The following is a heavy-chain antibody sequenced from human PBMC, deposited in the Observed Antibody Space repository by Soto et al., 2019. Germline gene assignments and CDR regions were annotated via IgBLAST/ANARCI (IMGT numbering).Heavy chain of an antibody. CDR1: GGTFSSYA. J-gene: IGHJ6*02. Sequence: SVKVSCKASGGTFSSYAISWVRQAPGQGLEWMGGIIPIFGTANYAQKFQGRVTITADESTSTAYMELSSLRSEDTAVYYCANEMATIAGYYGMDVWGQRTTVTVSS. D-gene: IGHD5-12*01. CDR3: ANEMATIAGYYGMDV. CDR2: IIPIFGTA. V-gene: IGHV1-69*13.